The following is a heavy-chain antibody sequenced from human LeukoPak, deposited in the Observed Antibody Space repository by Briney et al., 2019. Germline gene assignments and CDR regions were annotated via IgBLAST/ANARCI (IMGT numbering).Heavy chain of an antibody. J-gene: IGHJ4*01. CDR3: AREFRRGGVRQAQDY. V-gene: IGHV3-11*01. CDR1: GFTFSDYY. D-gene: IGHD2-8*02. Sequence: PGGSLRLSCAASGFTFSDYYMSWIRQAPGKGLEWVSYISSSGSTIYYADSVKGRFTISRDNAKNSLYLQMNSLRAEDTAVYYCAREFRRGGVRQAQDYWGQEPWSPSPQ. CDR2: ISSSGSTI.